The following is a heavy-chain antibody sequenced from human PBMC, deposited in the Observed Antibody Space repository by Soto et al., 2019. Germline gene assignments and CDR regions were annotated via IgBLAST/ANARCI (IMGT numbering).Heavy chain of an antibody. CDR2: IYYSGST. D-gene: IGHD2-15*01. Sequence: QVHLQESGPGLVKPSQTLSLTCTVSGGSISSGGYYWSWIRQHPGKGLEWIGYIYYSGSTYYNPSLKSRVTISVDTSKNQFSLKLSSVTAADTAVYYCARMYGGNPFYYYYGMDVWGQGTTVTVSS. V-gene: IGHV4-31*03. CDR3: ARMYGGNPFYYYYGMDV. J-gene: IGHJ6*02. CDR1: GGSISSGGYY.